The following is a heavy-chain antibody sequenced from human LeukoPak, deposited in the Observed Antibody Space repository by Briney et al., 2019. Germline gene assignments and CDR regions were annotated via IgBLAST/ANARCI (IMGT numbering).Heavy chain of an antibody. J-gene: IGHJ4*02. D-gene: IGHD3-9*01. CDR2: ISGSGGST. CDR3: AKQGDILTGYFDY. Sequence: GGTLRLSCAASGFTFSSYGMSWVRQAPGKGLEWVSAISGSGGSTYYADSVKGRFTISRDNSKNTLYLQMNSLRAEDTAVYYCAKQGDILTGYFDYWGQGTLVTVSS. CDR1: GFTFSSYG. V-gene: IGHV3-23*01.